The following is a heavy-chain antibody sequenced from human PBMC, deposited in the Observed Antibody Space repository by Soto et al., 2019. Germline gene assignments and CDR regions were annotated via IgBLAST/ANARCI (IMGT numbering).Heavy chain of an antibody. CDR1: GFTFSGSA. Sequence: GGSLRLSCAASGFTFSGSAIHWVRQASGKGLEWLGLIRSKANNYATAYGASVKGKFTISRDDSKNTAYLQMNSLKTEDTAIYYCSRQMFSPDNHWGQGTLVTVSS. CDR2: IRSKANNYAT. J-gene: IGHJ5*02. CDR3: SRQMFSPDNH. V-gene: IGHV3-73*01. D-gene: IGHD3-10*02.